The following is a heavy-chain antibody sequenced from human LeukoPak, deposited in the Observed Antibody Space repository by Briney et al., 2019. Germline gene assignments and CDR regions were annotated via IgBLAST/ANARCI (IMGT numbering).Heavy chain of an antibody. CDR2: IYTSGST. CDR3: ATAYCGGDCYSPNDAFDI. V-gene: IGHV4-4*07. CDR1: GGSISSYY. Sequence: PSETLSLTCTVSGGSISSYYWSWIRQPAGKGLEWIGRIYTSGSTNYNPSLKSRVTMSVDTSENQFSLKLSSVTAADTAVYYCATAYCGGDCYSPNDAFDIWGQGTMVTVSS. D-gene: IGHD2-21*02. J-gene: IGHJ3*02.